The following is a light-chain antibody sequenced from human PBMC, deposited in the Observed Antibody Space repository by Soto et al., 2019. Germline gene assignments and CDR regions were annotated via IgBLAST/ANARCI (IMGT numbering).Light chain of an antibody. V-gene: IGLV1-44*01. CDR1: GSNIGTHA. CDR2: RNH. CDR3: AAWDDSLRAVV. Sequence: QSVLTQSPSESATPGQRXTISCSGSGSNIGTHAVNWYQQVPGTAPTLLIFRNHQRPSGVPDRFSGSKSGTSASLAISGPQSEDEADYYCAAWDDSLRAVVFGGGTKLTVL. J-gene: IGLJ2*01.